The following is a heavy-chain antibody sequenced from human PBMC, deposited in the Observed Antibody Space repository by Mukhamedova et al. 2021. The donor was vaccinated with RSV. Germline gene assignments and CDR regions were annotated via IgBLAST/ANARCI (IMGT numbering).Heavy chain of an antibody. J-gene: IGHJ4*02. Sequence: GSGGSTYYADSVKGRFTISRDNSKNTLYLQMNSLRAEDTAVYYCAKVGLLWFGELKGGGYFDYWGQGTLVTVSS. CDR2: GSGGST. V-gene: IGHV3-23*01. D-gene: IGHD3-10*01. CDR3: AKVGLLWFGELKGGGYFDY.